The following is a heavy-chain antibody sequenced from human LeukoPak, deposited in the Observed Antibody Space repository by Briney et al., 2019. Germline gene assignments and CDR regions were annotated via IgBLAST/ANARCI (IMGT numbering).Heavy chain of an antibody. J-gene: IGHJ4*02. V-gene: IGHV3-23*01. CDR3: AKDGNYDVVPAAPRFFDY. D-gene: IGHD2-2*01. Sequence: GGSLRLSCAASGFTFSSYAMSWVRQAPGKGLEWVSAISSSGGSTYYADSVKGRFTISRDNSKNTLYLQMNSLRAEDTAVYYCAKDGNYDVVPAAPRFFDYWGQGTLVTVSS. CDR2: ISSSGGST. CDR1: GFTFSSYA.